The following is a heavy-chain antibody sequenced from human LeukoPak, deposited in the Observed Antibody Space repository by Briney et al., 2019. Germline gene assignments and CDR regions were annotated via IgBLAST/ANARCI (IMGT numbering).Heavy chain of an antibody. CDR2: INHSGST. J-gene: IGHJ5*02. CDR3: GRVKYHDRGGSYWWFDP. D-gene: IGHD3-22*01. V-gene: IGHV4-34*01. CDR1: VGSFSGYY. Sequence: SETLSLTCAVYVGSFSGYYWSWIRQPPGKGLEWIGEINHSGSTNYNPSLKSRVTTSVDPSKNQVSLKVTSVTAADTAVYYCGRVKYHDRGGSYWWFDPWGQGTLVTVSS.